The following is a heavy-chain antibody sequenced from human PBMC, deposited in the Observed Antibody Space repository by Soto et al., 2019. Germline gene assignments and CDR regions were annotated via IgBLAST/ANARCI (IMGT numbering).Heavy chain of an antibody. V-gene: IGHV3-23*04. J-gene: IGHJ5*02. CDR2: LLRSGSST. D-gene: IGHD4-17*01. CDR1: GFTFSNYA. Sequence: EVQLVESGGGLVQPGGSLRLSCAASGFTFSNYAMTWARQAPGKGLEWVSSLLRSGSSTYYANSVKGRFTISSDISANSLYLQMDSLRVEDTAVYYCAKDAVSGDGVWLLDSWGQGTVVTVSS. CDR3: AKDAVSGDGVWLLDS.